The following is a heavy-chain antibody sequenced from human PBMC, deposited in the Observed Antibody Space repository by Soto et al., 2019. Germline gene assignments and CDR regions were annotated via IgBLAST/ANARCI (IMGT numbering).Heavy chain of an antibody. CDR3: ARDIGCSGGSCYYYGMDV. Sequence: EVQLVESGGGLVQPGGSLRLSCAASGFTFSSYSMNWVRQAPGKGLEWVSYINSISSTIYYADSVKDRFTISRDNAKNSLYLQMNSLRDEDTAVYYCARDIGCSGGSCYYYGMDVWGQGTTVTVSS. V-gene: IGHV3-48*02. CDR1: GFTFSSYS. D-gene: IGHD2-15*01. CDR2: INSISSTI. J-gene: IGHJ6*02.